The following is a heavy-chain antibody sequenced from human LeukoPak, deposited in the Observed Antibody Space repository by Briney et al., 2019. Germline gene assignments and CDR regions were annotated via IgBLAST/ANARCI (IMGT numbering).Heavy chain of an antibody. CDR2: ISAYNGNT. V-gene: IGHV1-18*01. J-gene: IGHJ4*02. CDR3: ARFRGAVAGTVQDY. D-gene: IGHD6-19*01. Sequence: ASAKVSCKASGYTFTSYDISWVRQAPGQGLEWMGWISAYNGNTNYAQKLQGRVTMTTDTSTSTAYMELRSLRSDDTAVYYCARFRGAVAGTVQDYWGQGTLVTVSS. CDR1: GYTFTSYD.